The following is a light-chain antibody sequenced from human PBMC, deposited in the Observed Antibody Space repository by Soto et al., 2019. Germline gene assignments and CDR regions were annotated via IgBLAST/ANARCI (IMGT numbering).Light chain of an antibody. CDR3: QQRSNWFT. Sequence: EIVLTQSPGTLSVSPGERATLSCRASQSVSSNLAWYQQKPGQAPRLLIYGASTRATGIPARFSGSGSGTDFTLTISSLEPEDFAVYYCQQRSNWFTFGQGTRLEIK. CDR1: QSVSSN. CDR2: GAS. V-gene: IGKV3-11*01. J-gene: IGKJ5*01.